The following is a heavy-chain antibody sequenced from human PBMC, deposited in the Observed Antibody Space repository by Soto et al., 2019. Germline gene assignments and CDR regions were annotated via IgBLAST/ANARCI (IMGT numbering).Heavy chain of an antibody. CDR1: GYTFTDYY. Sequence: QVQLVQSGAEVKKPGASVKVSCKASGYTFTDYYMHWVRQAPGQGLEWMGWINPNSGGTNSAQKFQGRVTMARAASISTAYMELSRLRSDDTAVYYCVRGDYYYDGSGYMDLDYWGQGTLVTVSS. CDR3: VRGDYYYDGSGYMDLDY. D-gene: IGHD3-22*01. CDR2: INPNSGGT. J-gene: IGHJ4*02. V-gene: IGHV1-2*02.